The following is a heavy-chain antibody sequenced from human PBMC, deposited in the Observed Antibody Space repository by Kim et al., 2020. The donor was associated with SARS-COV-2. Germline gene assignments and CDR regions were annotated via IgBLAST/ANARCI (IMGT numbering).Heavy chain of an antibody. J-gene: IGHJ3*02. CDR3: ARAASAFDI. Sequence: YTNYSPSFQGHVTISADKSISTAYRQWSSLKASDTAMYYCARAASAFDIWGQGTMVTVSS. V-gene: IGHV5-10-1*01. CDR2: YT.